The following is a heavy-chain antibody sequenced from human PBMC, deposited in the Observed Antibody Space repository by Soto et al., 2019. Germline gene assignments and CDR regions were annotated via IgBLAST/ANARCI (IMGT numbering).Heavy chain of an antibody. CDR1: GDSFSGYF. CDR2: ITERGTT. Sequence: SETLSRTCAVHGDSFSGYFWTWIRQPPGKGLELIAEITERGTTNYSPSLKSRVSIAVASSKRQFSLTLSSVTAADTAMYYCPRGAHALLSPIYDYWSLAAVETVSS. V-gene: IGHV4-34*01. J-gene: IGHJ4*01. CDR3: PRGAHALLSPIYDY. D-gene: IGHD3-3*01.